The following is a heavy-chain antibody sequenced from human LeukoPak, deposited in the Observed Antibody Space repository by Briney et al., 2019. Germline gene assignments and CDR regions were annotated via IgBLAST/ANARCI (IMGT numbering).Heavy chain of an antibody. CDR3: AREGMATIYYFDY. CDR1: GGTFSSYA. CDR2: IIPILGIA. Sequence: SVKVSCKASGGTFSSYAISWVRQAPGQGLEWMGRIIPILGIANYAQKFQGRVTITADKSTSTAYMELSSLRSEDTAVYYCAREGMATIYYFDYWGQGTLVTVSS. V-gene: IGHV1-69*04. J-gene: IGHJ4*02. D-gene: IGHD5-24*01.